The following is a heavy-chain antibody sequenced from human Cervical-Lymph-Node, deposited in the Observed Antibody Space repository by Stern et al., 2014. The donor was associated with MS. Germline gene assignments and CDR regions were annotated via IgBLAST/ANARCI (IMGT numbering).Heavy chain of an antibody. CDR2: VSQSGTST. CDR3: ARAHVYYYHTILNSGLWFDP. CDR1: GSTFSDYY. J-gene: IGHJ5*02. V-gene: IGHV3-11*01. D-gene: IGHD3-22*01. Sequence: QVQLVESGGGLVKPAGSLRLSCAASGSTFSDYYMAWIRQPPGKGLEWVSFVSQSGTSTYYADSVKGRFTVSRDNARKSLYLQMFTLRPDDTAVYFCARAHVYYYHTILNSGLWFDPWGPGTLVTVSS.